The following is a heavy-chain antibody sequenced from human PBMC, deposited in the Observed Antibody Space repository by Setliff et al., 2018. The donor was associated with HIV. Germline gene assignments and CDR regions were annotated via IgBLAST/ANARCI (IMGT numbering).Heavy chain of an antibody. CDR3: VSGPLSGYGYYFDY. V-gene: IGHV4-38-2*01. CDR2: FYHSGST. J-gene: IGHJ4*02. D-gene: IGHD3-3*01. CDR1: GYSVSSGYY. Sequence: KPSETLSLTCAVSGYSVSSGYYWGWIRQPPGKGLEWIGSFYHSGSTFYNPSLKSRVTISLDTSKNQFPLKLRSVTAADTAVYYCVSGPLSGYGYYFDYWGQGALVTVSS.